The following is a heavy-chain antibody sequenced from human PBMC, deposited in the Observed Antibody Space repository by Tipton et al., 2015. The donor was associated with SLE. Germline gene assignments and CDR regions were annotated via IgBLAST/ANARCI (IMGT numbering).Heavy chain of an antibody. CDR2: IFPGDSDT. V-gene: IGHV5-51*01. CDR3: ARHLVGATPTYYGMDV. CDR1: GYTFSNYW. J-gene: IGHJ6*02. Sequence: VQLVQSGAEVKRAGESLKISCKGSGYTFSNYWIGWVRQMPGKGLEWVGTIFPGDSDTTYSRSFEGQVTISADKSISTAYLQWSSLKASDTAKYYCARHLVGATPTYYGMDVWGQGTTVTVSS. D-gene: IGHD1-26*01.